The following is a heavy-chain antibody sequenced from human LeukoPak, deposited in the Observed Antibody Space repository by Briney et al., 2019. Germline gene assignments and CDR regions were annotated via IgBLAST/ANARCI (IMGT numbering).Heavy chain of an antibody. CDR2: TYPGDSDT. D-gene: IGHD3-9*01. CDR3: ARRWGYDISYYFDF. J-gene: IGHJ4*02. V-gene: IGHV5-51*01. Sequence: GESLQISCKGSGYRFTTYWIGWVRQMPGKGLEWMGITYPGDSDTRYSPSFQGQVTISADKSINTAYLQWSSLKASDTAMYHCARRWGYDISYYFDFWGQGTLVTVSS. CDR1: GYRFTTYW.